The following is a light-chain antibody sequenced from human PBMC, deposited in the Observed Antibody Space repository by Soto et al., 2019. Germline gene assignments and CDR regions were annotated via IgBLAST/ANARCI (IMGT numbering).Light chain of an antibody. V-gene: IGKV1-39*01. Sequence: DIQMTQSPSSLSASVGDRVTITCRASQSISTYLSWYQQKPGQAPKVLIYAASRLERGVPSRFSGSGSVTDFALTVSSXXXEDFATYYCQQTYDTPFTFGPGTTV. CDR3: QQTYDTPFT. CDR2: AAS. CDR1: QSISTY. J-gene: IGKJ3*01.